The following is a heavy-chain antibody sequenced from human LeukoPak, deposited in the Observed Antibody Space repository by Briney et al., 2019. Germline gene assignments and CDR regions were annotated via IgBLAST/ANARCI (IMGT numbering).Heavy chain of an antibody. CDR1: GFTFSSYA. Sequence: GGSLRLSCAASGFTFSSYAMSWVRQAPGKGLEWVSGISGGGGSTYYADSVKGRFTISRDNSKNTLYLQMNSLRAEDTAVCYCAKDYSSSLTNWFDPWGQGTLVTVSS. CDR2: ISGGGGST. D-gene: IGHD6-6*01. V-gene: IGHV3-23*01. J-gene: IGHJ5*02. CDR3: AKDYSSSLTNWFDP.